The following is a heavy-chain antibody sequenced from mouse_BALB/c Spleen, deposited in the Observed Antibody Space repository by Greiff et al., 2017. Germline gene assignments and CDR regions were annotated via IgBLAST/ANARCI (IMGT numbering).Heavy chain of an antibody. J-gene: IGHJ2*01. V-gene: IGHV3-2*02. Sequence: EVQGVESGPGLVKPSQSLSLTCTVTGYSITSDYAWNWIRQFPGNKLEWMGYISYSGSTSYNPSLKSRISITRDTSKNQFFLQLNSVTTEDTATYYCARTGSYYFDYWGQGTTLTVSS. CDR1: GYSITSDYA. CDR2: ISYSGST. CDR3: ARTGSYYFDY.